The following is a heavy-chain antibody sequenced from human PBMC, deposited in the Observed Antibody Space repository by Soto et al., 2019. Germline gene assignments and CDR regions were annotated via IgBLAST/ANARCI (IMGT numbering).Heavy chain of an antibody. CDR3: ARIPYSSSWYGGEDY. D-gene: IGHD6-13*01. CDR2: IDWDDDK. CDR1: GFSLSTSGMC. J-gene: IGHJ4*02. V-gene: IGHV2-70*01. Sequence: ASGPTLVNPTQTLTLTCTFSGFSLSTSGMCVSWIRQPPGKALEWLALIDWDDDKYYSTSLKTRLTISKDTSKNQVVLTMTNMDPVDTATYYCARIPYSSSWYGGEDYWGQGTLVTVSS.